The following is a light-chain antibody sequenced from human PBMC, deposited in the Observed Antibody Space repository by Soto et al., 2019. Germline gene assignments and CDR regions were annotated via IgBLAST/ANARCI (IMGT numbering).Light chain of an antibody. V-gene: IGLV2-18*02. J-gene: IGLJ1*01. CDR1: SSDIGSYNR. CDR2: EVN. Sequence: QSALTQPASVSGSPGQSITISCTGTSSDIGSYNRVSWYQQPPGTAPKLIIYEVNNRPSGVPDRFSGSKSGNTASLTISGLLAEDEADYYCNSFTTSSALQVFGTGTKVTV. CDR3: NSFTTSSALQV.